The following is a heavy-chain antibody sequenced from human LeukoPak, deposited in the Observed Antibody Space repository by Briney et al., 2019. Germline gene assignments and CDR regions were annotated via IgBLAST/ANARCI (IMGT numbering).Heavy chain of an antibody. D-gene: IGHD6-6*01. CDR1: GGSITSYY. V-gene: IGHV4-4*07. CDR3: ARGGAYSSSYYYYMDV. CDR2: IYTSGST. Sequence: SETLSLTCTVSGGSITSYYWSWIRQPAGKGLEWIGRIYTSGSTNYNPSLKSRVTISVDKSKNQFSLKLSSVTAADTAVYYCARGGAYSSSYYYYMDVWGKGTTVTVSS. J-gene: IGHJ6*03.